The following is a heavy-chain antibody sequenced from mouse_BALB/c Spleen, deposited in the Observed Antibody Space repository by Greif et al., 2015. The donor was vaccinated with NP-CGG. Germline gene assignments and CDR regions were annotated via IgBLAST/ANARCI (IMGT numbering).Heavy chain of an antibody. J-gene: IGHJ1*01. CDR3: ARGYGSSYWYFDV. V-gene: IGHV1-18*01. Sequence: EVKLQESGPELVKPGASMKISCKASGYSFTGYTMNWVKQSHGKNLEWIGLINPYNGGTSYNQKLKGKATLTVDKSSSTAYMELLSLTSEDSAVYYYARGYGSSYWYFDVWGAGTTVTVSS. CDR2: INPYNGGT. CDR1: GYSFTGYT. D-gene: IGHD1-1*01.